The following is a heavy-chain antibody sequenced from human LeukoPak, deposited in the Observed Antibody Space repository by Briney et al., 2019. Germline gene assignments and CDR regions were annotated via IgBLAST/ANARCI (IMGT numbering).Heavy chain of an antibody. D-gene: IGHD3-3*01. CDR1: GGSISSYY. Sequence: SETLSLTCTVSGGSISSYYWSWIRQPPGKGLEWIGYIYYSGSTYYNPSLKSRAAISVDTSKSQFSLKLSSVTAADTAVYYCARDSDFWSGYYYFDYWGQGTLVTVSS. CDR3: ARDSDFWSGYYYFDY. CDR2: IYYSGST. J-gene: IGHJ4*02. V-gene: IGHV4-30-4*08.